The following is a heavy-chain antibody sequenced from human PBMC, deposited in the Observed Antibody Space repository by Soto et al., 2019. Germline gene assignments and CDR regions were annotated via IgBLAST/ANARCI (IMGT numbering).Heavy chain of an antibody. V-gene: IGHV4-4*07. CDR3: ARDRIIGTSYSDY. Sequence: XGTLSLTCTVSGDSINSFYWTWIRQPAGKRLEWIGRIHSSGTTKYNPSLKSRVTMSVDTSKNQFSLKLTSVTAADTAVYYCARDRIIGTSYSDYWGQGILVTVSS. CDR2: IHSSGTT. J-gene: IGHJ4*02. D-gene: IGHD1-7*01. CDR1: GDSINSFY.